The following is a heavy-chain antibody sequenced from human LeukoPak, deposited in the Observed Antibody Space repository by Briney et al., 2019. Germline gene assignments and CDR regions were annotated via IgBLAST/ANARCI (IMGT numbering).Heavy chain of an antibody. CDR3: ARVSVHYDFWSGYYTADNWFDP. V-gene: IGHV1-18*04. D-gene: IGHD3-3*01. CDR1: GYTFTGYY. Sequence: ASVKVSCKASGYTFTGYYMHWVRQAPGQGLEWMGWISAYNGNTNYAQKLQGRVTMTTDTSTSTAYMELRSLRSDDTAVYYCARVSVHYDFWSGYYTADNWFDPWGQGTLVTVSS. J-gene: IGHJ5*02. CDR2: ISAYNGNT.